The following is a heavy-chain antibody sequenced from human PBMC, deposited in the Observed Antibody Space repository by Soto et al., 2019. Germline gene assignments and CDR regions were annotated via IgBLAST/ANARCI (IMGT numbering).Heavy chain of an antibody. CDR3: ARDSHDYGDYAFDY. Sequence: ASVKLSCTASGYTFTSYGISWVRQAPGQRLEWMGWINAGNGNTKYSQKFQGRVTITRDTSASTAYMELSSLRSEDTAVYYCARDSHDYGDYAFDYWGQGTLVTVSS. J-gene: IGHJ4*02. V-gene: IGHV1-3*01. CDR2: INAGNGNT. D-gene: IGHD4-17*01. CDR1: GYTFTSYG.